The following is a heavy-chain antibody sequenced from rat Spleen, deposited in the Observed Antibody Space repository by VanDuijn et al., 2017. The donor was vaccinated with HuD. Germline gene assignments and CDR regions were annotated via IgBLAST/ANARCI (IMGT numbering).Heavy chain of an antibody. CDR3: TRGYSSPY. CDR2: IRSGGST. V-gene: IGHV2-1*01. Sequence: QVQLKESGPGLVQPSETLSLTCTVSGFSLTSNSVHWVRQPPGKGLEWMGRIRSGGSTDYNSALKSRLSISRDTSKSQVFLKMKSRQTEDTAIYYCTRGYSSPYWGQGVMVTVSS. CDR1: GFSLTSNS. D-gene: IGHD1-2*01. J-gene: IGHJ2*01.